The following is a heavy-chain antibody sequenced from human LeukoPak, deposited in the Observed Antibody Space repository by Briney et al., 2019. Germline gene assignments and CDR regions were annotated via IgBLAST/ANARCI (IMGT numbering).Heavy chain of an antibody. CDR2: ISGSGGNT. D-gene: IGHD2-15*01. V-gene: IGHV3-23*01. CDR3: ARVRGYCGGSRCYGYYFDS. J-gene: IGHJ4*02. CDR1: GFTFSSYA. Sequence: QPGGSLRLSCAASGFTFSSYAMSWVRQAPGKGLEWISVISGSGGNTNYADSVKGRFTISRDNAENSLYLQMNSLRAEDTAVYYCARVRGYCGGSRCYGYYFDSWGQGTLVTVSS.